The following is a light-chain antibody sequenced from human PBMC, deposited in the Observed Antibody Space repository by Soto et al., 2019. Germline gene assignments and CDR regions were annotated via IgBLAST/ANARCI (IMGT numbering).Light chain of an antibody. J-gene: IGLJ2*01. CDR1: SSDVGSYNL. Sequence: QSALTQPASVSGSPGQSITISCTGASSDVGSYNLVSWYQLHPGKAPKLLIYEGTKRPSGVSNRFSGSQSGNTASLTISGLQAEDEADYYCCSSAGTVVFGGGTQLTVL. CDR2: EGT. CDR3: CSSAGTVV. V-gene: IGLV2-23*01.